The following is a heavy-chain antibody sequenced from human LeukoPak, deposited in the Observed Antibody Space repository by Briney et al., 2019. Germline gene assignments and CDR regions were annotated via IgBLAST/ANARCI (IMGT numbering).Heavy chain of an antibody. CDR3: ATTVSDTGPRDVFDI. CDR2: VNNNGGGT. Sequence: GRCLTPAWAAAGSTFSSYSMRWVSQAPGNWIVYISGVNNNGGGTYYANSVKARFTISRDNSKNTLYLQMGSLRPEEMAVYYCATTVSDTGPRDVFDIWGQGTMVTVSS. V-gene: IGHV3-64*01. J-gene: IGHJ3*02. D-gene: IGHD1-1*01. CDR1: GSTFSSYS.